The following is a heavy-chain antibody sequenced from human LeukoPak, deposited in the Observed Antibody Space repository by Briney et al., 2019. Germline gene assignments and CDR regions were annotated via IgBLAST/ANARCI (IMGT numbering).Heavy chain of an antibody. CDR2: IYYSGST. Sequence: SETLSLTCTVSGGSISSSSYYWGWIRQPPGKGLEWIGGIYYSGSTYYNPSLKSRVTISVDTSKNQFSLKLSSVTAADTAVYYCARIEAGTLDYWGQGTLVTVSS. J-gene: IGHJ4*02. CDR3: ARIEAGTLDY. V-gene: IGHV4-39*01. D-gene: IGHD6-19*01. CDR1: GGSISSSSYY.